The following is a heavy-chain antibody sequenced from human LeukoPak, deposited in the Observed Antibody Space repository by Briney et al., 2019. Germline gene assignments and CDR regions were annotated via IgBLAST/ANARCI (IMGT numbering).Heavy chain of an antibody. D-gene: IGHD3-10*01. Sequence: ASVKVSFKASGYTFTVYYMHWVRQAPGQGLEWMGWINPNSGGTNYAQKFQGRVTMTRDTSISTAYMELSRLRSDDTAVYYCARDRAALWFGELFGGFDYWGQGTLVTVSS. CDR1: GYTFTVYY. CDR3: ARDRAALWFGELFGGFDY. CDR2: INPNSGGT. V-gene: IGHV1-2*02. J-gene: IGHJ4*02.